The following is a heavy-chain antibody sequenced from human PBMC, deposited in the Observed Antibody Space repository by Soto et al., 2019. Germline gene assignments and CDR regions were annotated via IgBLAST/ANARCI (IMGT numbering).Heavy chain of an antibody. CDR2: ISGSGGST. CDR3: ARTRGDSPLAFDY. CDR1: GFTFSSYA. Sequence: EVQLLESGGGLVQPGGSLRLSCAASGFTFSSYAMSWVRQAPGKGLEWVSAISGSGGSTYYADSVKGRFTISRENAKNSLYLQMNSLRAGDTAVYYCARTRGDSPLAFDYWGQGTLVTVSS. J-gene: IGHJ4*02. V-gene: IGHV3-23*01. D-gene: IGHD2-21*02.